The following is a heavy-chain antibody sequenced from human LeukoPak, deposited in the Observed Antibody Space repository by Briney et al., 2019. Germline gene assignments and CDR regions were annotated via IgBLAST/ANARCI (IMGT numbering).Heavy chain of an antibody. V-gene: IGHV4-39*07. CDR2: IYYSGST. CDR3: ARVDRYGGYVVGY. Sequence: SETLSLTCTVSGGSISSSRYYWGWIRQPPGKGLEWIGSIYYSGSTYYNPSLKSQVTISVDTSKNQFSLKLSSVTAADTAVYYCARVDRYGGYVVGYWGQGTLVTVSS. CDR1: GGSISSSRYY. D-gene: IGHD5-12*01. J-gene: IGHJ4*02.